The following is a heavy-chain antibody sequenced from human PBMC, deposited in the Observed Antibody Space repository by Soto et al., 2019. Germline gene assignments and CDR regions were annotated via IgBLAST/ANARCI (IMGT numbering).Heavy chain of an antibody. CDR1: GGSISGSY. CDR2: VYYTGST. D-gene: IGHD6-19*01. Sequence: PSETLSLTCSVSGGSISGSYWSWIRQFPGKGLEWLGYVYYTGSTNYSPSLRSRVSISVDTSKNEFSLRLSSLTAADTAVYFCARSVAVPGAHIDYWGQGTQVTVSS. J-gene: IGHJ4*02. V-gene: IGHV4-59*01. CDR3: ARSVAVPGAHIDY.